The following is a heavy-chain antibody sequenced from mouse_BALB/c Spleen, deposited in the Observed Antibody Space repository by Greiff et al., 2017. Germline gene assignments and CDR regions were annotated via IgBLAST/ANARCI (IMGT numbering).Heavy chain of an antibody. V-gene: IGHV1S137*01. Sequence: VQLQQSGAELVRPGVSVKISCKGSGYTFTDYAMHWVKQSHAKSLEWIGVISTYYGDASYNQKFKGKATMTVDKSSSTAYMELARLTSEDSAIYYCARSTYGNPAWFAYWGQGTLVTVSA. CDR3: ARSTYGNPAWFAY. CDR1: GYTFTDYA. J-gene: IGHJ3*01. CDR2: ISTYYGDA. D-gene: IGHD2-10*02.